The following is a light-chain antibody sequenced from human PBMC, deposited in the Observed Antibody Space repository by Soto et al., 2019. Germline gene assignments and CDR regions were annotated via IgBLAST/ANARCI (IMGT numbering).Light chain of an antibody. Sequence: DIQMTQSPTTLSASVGDRVTITCRASQSISSWLAWYQQKPGKAPKLLIYDASSLESGVPSRFSGSGSGTEFTLPLSSLQPDDFATYYCQQYNSYPGTFGQGTKVEIK. CDR2: DAS. CDR1: QSISSW. CDR3: QQYNSYPGT. V-gene: IGKV1-5*01. J-gene: IGKJ1*01.